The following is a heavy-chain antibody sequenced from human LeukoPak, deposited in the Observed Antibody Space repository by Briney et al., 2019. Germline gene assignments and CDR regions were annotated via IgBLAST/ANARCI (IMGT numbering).Heavy chain of an antibody. CDR3: AVAGLRSHDAFDI. D-gene: IGHD6-19*01. Sequence: GASVKVSCKVSGYALTELSMHWVRQAPGKGLEWMGGFDPEDGETIYAQKFQGRVTMTEDTSTDTAYMELSSLRSEDTAVYYCAVAGLRSHDAFDIWGQGTMVTVSS. V-gene: IGHV1-24*01. CDR1: GYALTELS. J-gene: IGHJ3*02. CDR2: FDPEDGET.